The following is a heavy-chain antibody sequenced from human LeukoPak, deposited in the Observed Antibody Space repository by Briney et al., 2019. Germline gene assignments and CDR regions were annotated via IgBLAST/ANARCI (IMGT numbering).Heavy chain of an antibody. V-gene: IGHV3-13*01. Sequence: GGSLRLSCAASGFTFSDYDMHWVRQATGKGLEWVSAIGTAGDTYYTGSVKGRFTISRENAKISLYLQMNSLRAEDTAVYYCARVAKERVGGVYYFDYWGQGTLVTVSS. CDR1: GFTFSDYD. J-gene: IGHJ4*02. CDR3: ARVAKERVGGVYYFDY. CDR2: IGTAGDT. D-gene: IGHD1-1*01.